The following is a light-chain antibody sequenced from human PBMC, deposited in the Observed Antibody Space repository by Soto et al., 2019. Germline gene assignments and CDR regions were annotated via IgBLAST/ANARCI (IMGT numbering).Light chain of an antibody. CDR2: EGT. CDR3: CSSAGSRILSWV. V-gene: IGLV2-23*01. J-gene: IGLJ3*02. CDR1: SSDVGSYDV. Sequence: QSVLTQPASVSGSPEQSINISCTGTSSDVGSYDVVSWYQQHPGKAPKLIIYEGTKRPPGVSNRLSGSKSGNTASLTISGLQAEDEADYYCCSSAGSRILSWVFSGGTKVTVL.